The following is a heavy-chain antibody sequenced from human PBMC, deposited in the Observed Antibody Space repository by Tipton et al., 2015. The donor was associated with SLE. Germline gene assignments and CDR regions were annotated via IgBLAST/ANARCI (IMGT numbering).Heavy chain of an antibody. CDR2: IFDSGNT. CDR1: GHSISSGYY. Sequence: TLSLTCTVSGHSISSGYYWSWIRQAPGKGLEWLGSIFDSGNTYYNPSLKRRVTTSVDTSTNQFSLKLSSVTTADTAMYYCVGTRDAYDETGCFDIWGQGTMVTVSS. D-gene: IGHD5-24*01. J-gene: IGHJ3*02. CDR3: VGTRDAYDETGCFDI. V-gene: IGHV4-38-2*02.